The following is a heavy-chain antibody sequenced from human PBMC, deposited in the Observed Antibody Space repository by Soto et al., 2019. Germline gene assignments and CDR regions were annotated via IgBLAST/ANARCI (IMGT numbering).Heavy chain of an antibody. D-gene: IGHD3-16*01. Sequence: QVQLEQSGAEVKKAGSSVKVSCKTSGGTFRTYGINWLRQAPGHGLEWMGGIVPAYGKADYAQGFQGRVTITADKSTSTAYMELSSLRAEDTAVYYCARSLGVAALYYGMDVWGQGTTVSVSS. CDR2: IVPAYGKA. CDR1: GGTFRTYG. J-gene: IGHJ6*02. V-gene: IGHV1-69*06. CDR3: ARSLGVAALYYGMDV.